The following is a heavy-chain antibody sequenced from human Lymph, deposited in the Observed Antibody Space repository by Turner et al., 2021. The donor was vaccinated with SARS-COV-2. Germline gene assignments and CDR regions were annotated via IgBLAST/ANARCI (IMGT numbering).Heavy chain of an antibody. CDR1: GLTFSTYA. J-gene: IGHJ6*02. CDR2: ISYDGSNK. V-gene: IGHV3-30*04. D-gene: IGHD3-10*01. CDR3: ARYASGGYFYDGMDV. Sequence: QVQLVESGGGVVQPGRSLRLSCAASGLTFSTYAIYWVRQAPGKGLEWVAVISYDGSNKYYADYVKGRLTISRDNSKNTLYLQMNSLRAEDTAVYYCARYASGGYFYDGMDVWGQGTTVTVSS.